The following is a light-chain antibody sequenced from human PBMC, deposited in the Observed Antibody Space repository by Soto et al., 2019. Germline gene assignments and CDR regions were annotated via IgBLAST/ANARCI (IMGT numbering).Light chain of an antibody. Sequence: ERVLTQSPATLSLSPGERATLSCRADQNIFKFLISFQQKPGQSPRLLIYDASNRATGVSDRFSGSGSDRDFTLTIDSLEPEEFSVYYSQQRATWPYTFGQGTKLEIK. CDR1: QNIFKF. J-gene: IGKJ2*01. CDR3: QQRATWPYT. CDR2: DAS. V-gene: IGKV3-11*02.